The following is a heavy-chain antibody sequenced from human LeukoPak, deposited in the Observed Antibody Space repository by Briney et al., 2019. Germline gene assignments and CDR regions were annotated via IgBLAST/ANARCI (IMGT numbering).Heavy chain of an antibody. Sequence: GGSLRLSCAASGFTFSSYSMNWVRQAPGKGLEWVSSISSSSSYIYYADSVEGRFTISRDNAKNSLYLQMNSLRAGDTAVYYCAKDPIFSGSYGVFDYWGLGTLVTVSS. CDR2: ISSSSSYI. CDR3: AKDPIFSGSYGVFDY. D-gene: IGHD1-26*01. J-gene: IGHJ4*02. V-gene: IGHV3-21*04. CDR1: GFTFSSYS.